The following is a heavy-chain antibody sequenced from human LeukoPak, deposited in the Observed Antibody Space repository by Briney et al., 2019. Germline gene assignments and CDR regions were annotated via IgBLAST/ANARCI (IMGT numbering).Heavy chain of an antibody. CDR3: ARDKHLGFSSGTKYYPYYFDS. V-gene: IGHV4-59*01. D-gene: IGHD2-2*03. J-gene: IGHJ4*02. Sequence: PSETLSLTCTVSGGSITASYWTWVRQPPGKGLEYIGYISNSGSTNYNRSLKSRVTISVDTAKNHLSVNLTSVTDADTAVYYCARDKHLGFSSGTKYYPYYFDSWGQGIQVTVSS. CDR2: ISNSGST. CDR1: GGSITASY.